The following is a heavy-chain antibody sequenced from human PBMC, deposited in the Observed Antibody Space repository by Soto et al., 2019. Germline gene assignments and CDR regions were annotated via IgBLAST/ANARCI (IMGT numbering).Heavy chain of an antibody. Sequence: QVQLVQSGAEVKKPGSSVKVSCKASGGTFSSYAISWVRQAPGQGLEWMGGIIPIFGTANYAQKFQGRVTRXXDXSXXTACMGLSRLGSEDAAVYYCARSGYSSGWNDAFDIWGQGTMVTVSS. J-gene: IGHJ3*02. CDR3: ARSGYSSGWNDAFDI. D-gene: IGHD6-19*01. CDR2: IIPIFGTA. CDR1: GGTFSSYA. V-gene: IGHV1-69*12.